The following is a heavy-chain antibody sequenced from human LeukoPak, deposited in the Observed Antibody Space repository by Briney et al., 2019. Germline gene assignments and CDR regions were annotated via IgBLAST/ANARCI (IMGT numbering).Heavy chain of an antibody. J-gene: IGHJ4*02. CDR1: GGSISSYY. CDR2: IYYSGST. CDR3: AKHGVGLQAGSYFAY. V-gene: IGHV4-59*08. D-gene: IGHD2-8*01. Sequence: SETLSLTCTVSGGSISSYYWSWIRQPPGKGLEWIGYIYYSGSTNYNPSLKSRVTISVDTSKNQFSLKLSSVTAADTAVYYCAKHGVGLQAGSYFAYWGRGTLVTVSS.